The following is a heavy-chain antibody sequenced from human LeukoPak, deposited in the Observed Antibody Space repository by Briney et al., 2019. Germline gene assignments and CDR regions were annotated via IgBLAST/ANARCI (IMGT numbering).Heavy chain of an antibody. CDR1: GFTFGNYV. D-gene: IGHD6-19*01. V-gene: IGHV3-23*01. CDR2: ISSSASNT. CDR3: AKTGSSGWYFAS. Sequence: GGSLRLSCAASGFTFGNYVMSWVRQAPGKGLEWVSTISSSASNTYYTDSVKGRFSVSRDNSKKTLYLQMDSLRAEDTAVYYCAKTGSSGWYFASWGQGTLVTASS. J-gene: IGHJ4*02.